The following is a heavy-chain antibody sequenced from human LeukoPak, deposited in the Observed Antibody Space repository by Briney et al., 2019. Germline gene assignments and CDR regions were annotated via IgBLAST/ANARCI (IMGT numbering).Heavy chain of an antibody. CDR1: GFTFSSYG. V-gene: IGHV3-30*18. D-gene: IGHD3-10*01. CDR3: AKDRAMVRGVIGFDY. CDR2: ISYDGSNK. Sequence: GGSLRLSCAASGFTFSSYGMHWVRQAPGKGLEWVAVISYDGSNKYYADSVKGRFTISRDNSKNTLYLQMNSLRAEDTAVYYCAKDRAMVRGVIGFDYWGQGTLVTVSS. J-gene: IGHJ4*02.